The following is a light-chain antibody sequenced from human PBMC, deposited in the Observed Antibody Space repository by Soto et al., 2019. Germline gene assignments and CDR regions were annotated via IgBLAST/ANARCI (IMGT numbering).Light chain of an antibody. CDR2: DVS. CDR1: SSDVGGYKY. Sequence: QSVLTQPASVSGSPGQSIAISCTGTSSDVGGYKYVSWYQQHPGKAPKLMIYDVSNRPSGVSDRFSGSKSGNTASLTISGLQSEDEADYYCSSYTSSSSYVFGTGTKVTGL. J-gene: IGLJ1*01. V-gene: IGLV2-14*03. CDR3: SSYTSSSSYV.